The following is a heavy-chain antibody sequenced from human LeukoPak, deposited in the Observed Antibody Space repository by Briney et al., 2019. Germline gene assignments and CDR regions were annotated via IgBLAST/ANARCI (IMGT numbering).Heavy chain of an antibody. D-gene: IGHD6-6*01. CDR1: GFTFSSYA. V-gene: IGHV3-23*01. CDR2: ISGSGGST. CDR3: AKGSGYSSSSMAG. Sequence: PGGSLRLSCAASGFTFSSYAMSWVRQAPGNGLEWVSAISGSGGSTYYADSVKGRFTISRDNSKNTLYLQMNSLRAEDTAVYYCAKGSGYSSSSMAGWGQGTLVTVSS. J-gene: IGHJ4*02.